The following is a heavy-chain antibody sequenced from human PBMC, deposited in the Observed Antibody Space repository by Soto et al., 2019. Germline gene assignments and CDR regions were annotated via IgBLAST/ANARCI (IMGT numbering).Heavy chain of an antibody. J-gene: IGHJ4*02. CDR2: IVVGSGNT. V-gene: IGHV1-58*01. CDR3: GRASSGYSPFDY. Sequence: SVKVSCKASGFTFSSSAVQWVRQARGQRLEWIGWIVVGSGNTNYAQKFHERVTITRDMSTSTAYMELSSLRSEDTAVYYCGRASSGYSPFDYWGQGTLVTVSS. D-gene: IGHD3-22*01. CDR1: GFTFSSSA.